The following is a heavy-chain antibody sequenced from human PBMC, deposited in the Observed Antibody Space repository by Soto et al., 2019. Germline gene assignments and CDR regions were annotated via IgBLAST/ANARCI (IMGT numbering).Heavy chain of an antibody. CDR3: AKAYYDFWSGYYH. V-gene: IGHV3-23*01. CDR1: GFTFSSYA. Sequence: PGGSLRLSCAASGFTFSSYATSWVRQAPGKGLEWVSAISGSGGSTYYADSVKGRFTISRDNSKNTLYLQMNSLRAEDTAVYYCAKAYYDFWSGYYHWGQGTLVTVSS. CDR2: ISGSGGST. D-gene: IGHD3-3*01. J-gene: IGHJ5*02.